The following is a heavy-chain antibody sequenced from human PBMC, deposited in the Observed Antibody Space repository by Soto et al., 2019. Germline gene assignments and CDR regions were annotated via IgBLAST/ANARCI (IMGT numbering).Heavy chain of an antibody. Sequence: QVQLVQSGAEVKRPGSSVKVSCKASGGTFSSYTISWVRQAPGQGLEWMGRIIPILGIANYAQKFQGRVTITADKSTSTAYMELSSLRSEDTAVYYCARARDIVVVVAVRRGAFDIWGQGTMVTVSS. J-gene: IGHJ3*02. D-gene: IGHD2-15*01. CDR2: IIPILGIA. V-gene: IGHV1-69*02. CDR1: GGTFSSYT. CDR3: ARARDIVVVVAVRRGAFDI.